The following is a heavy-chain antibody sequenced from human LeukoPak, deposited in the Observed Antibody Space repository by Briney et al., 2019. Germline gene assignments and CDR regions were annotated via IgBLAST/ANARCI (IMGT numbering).Heavy chain of an antibody. CDR2: ISYDGSNK. CDR1: GFTFSSYG. V-gene: IGHV3-30*18. D-gene: IGHD6-19*01. J-gene: IGHJ4*02. Sequence: GGSLRLSCAASGFTFSSYGMHWVRQAPGKGLEWVAVISYDGSNKYYADSVKGRFTISRDNSKDTLYLQMNSLRAEDTAVYYCAKEAGRSGWPNEVDYWGQGTLVTVSS. CDR3: AKEAGRSGWPNEVDY.